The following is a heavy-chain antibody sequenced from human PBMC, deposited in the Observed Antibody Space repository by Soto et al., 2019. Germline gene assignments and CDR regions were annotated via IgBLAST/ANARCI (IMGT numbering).Heavy chain of an antibody. J-gene: IGHJ5*02. Sequence: EVHLVESGGGLVQPGGSLRLSCAASGFTFTDYWMIWVRQAPGKGLEGVANMNPDGSEQYYLDSVKGRFTISRDNAKNSLYLQMNSLRGEDTAVYYCTRDLNHDSGPWGQGTQVIVSS. CDR1: GFTFTDYW. D-gene: IGHD1-26*01. CDR2: MNPDGSEQ. CDR3: TRDLNHDSGP. V-gene: IGHV3-7*04.